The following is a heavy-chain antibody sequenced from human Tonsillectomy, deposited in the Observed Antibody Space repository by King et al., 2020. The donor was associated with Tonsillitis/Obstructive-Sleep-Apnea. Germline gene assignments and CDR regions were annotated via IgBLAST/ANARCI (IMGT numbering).Heavy chain of an antibody. J-gene: IGHJ4*02. CDR3: AREVGPAVVDY. CDR1: GDTFTSYR. V-gene: IGHV1-18*01. CDR2: ISNYNGNT. Sequence: VQLVESGAEVKKPGASVKVSCKASGDTFTSYRITWVRQAPGQGLEWMGWISNYNGNTKYAQKFQGRVTMTTDTSTSTAYMELRSLRSDDTAVYYCAREVGPAVVDYWGQGTLVTVSS.